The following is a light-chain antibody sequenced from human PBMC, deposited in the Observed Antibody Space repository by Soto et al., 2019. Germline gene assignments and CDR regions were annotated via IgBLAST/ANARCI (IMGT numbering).Light chain of an antibody. CDR2: DAS. Sequence: IVLTQPPVTLSFSPGERATLSSRAIQSVSTYLAWYQLRPGQAPRLLIYDASNRATGIPARFSGSGCGRDFTLTISSIEHEDFAVYYCHQRSNWPHAFGGGTKVDI. CDR1: QSVSTY. CDR3: HQRSNWPHA. V-gene: IGKV3-11*02. J-gene: IGKJ4*01.